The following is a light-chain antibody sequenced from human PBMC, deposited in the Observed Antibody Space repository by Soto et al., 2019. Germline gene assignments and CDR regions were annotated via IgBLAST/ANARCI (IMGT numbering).Light chain of an antibody. CDR1: SIDVGSYNL. J-gene: IGLJ2*01. V-gene: IGLV2-23*01. Sequence: QSALTQPASVSGSPGQSITISCTGTSIDVGSYNLVSWYQQHPGKAPKLMIYEGSKRPSGVSNRFSGSKSGNTASLTISGLQAEDEADYYCCSYAGSVVFGGGTKPIVL. CDR3: CSYAGSVV. CDR2: EGS.